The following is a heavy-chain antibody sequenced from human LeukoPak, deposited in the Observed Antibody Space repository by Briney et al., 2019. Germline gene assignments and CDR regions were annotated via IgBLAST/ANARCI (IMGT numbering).Heavy chain of an antibody. V-gene: IGHV4-59*01. CDR3: AKSGSGGFFDY. J-gene: IGHJ4*02. CDR1: GVSFSVYY. CDR2: IYYSGTT. D-gene: IGHD3-10*01. Sequence: SETLSLTCSISGVSFSVYYWTWIRQPPGKGLEWIGHIYYSGTTNYNPSLKSRVTISLDTSKNQFSLKLTSVTAADTAVYYCAKSGSGGFFDYWGQGALVTVSS.